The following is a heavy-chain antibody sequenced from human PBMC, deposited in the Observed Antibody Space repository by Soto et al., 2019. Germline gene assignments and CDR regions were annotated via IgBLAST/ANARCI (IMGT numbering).Heavy chain of an antibody. J-gene: IGHJ1*01. Sequence: QVQLQESGPGLVKPSETLSLTCTVSGGSISSYYWSWIRQPPGKGLEWIGYIYYSGSTNYNPSLKSRVTISVDTSKTQFSLKLSSVTAADTAVYYCARSIAAAGMVEYFQHWGQGTLVTVSS. D-gene: IGHD6-13*01. CDR1: GGSISSYY. CDR2: IYYSGST. CDR3: ARSIAAAGMVEYFQH. V-gene: IGHV4-59*01.